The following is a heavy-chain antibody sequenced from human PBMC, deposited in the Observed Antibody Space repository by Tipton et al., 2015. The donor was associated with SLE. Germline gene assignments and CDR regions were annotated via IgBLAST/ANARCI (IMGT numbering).Heavy chain of an antibody. V-gene: IGHV4-59*12. Sequence: TLSLTCTVSGGSISSFYWSWIRQPPGKGLEWIGYIYYSGSTSYNPSLQSRVTISVDTSKSQFSLKLSSVTAADTAVYYCAREQWLVLWGYFDYWGQGSLVTVSS. D-gene: IGHD6-19*01. CDR3: AREQWLVLWGYFDY. J-gene: IGHJ4*02. CDR1: GGSISSFY. CDR2: IYYSGST.